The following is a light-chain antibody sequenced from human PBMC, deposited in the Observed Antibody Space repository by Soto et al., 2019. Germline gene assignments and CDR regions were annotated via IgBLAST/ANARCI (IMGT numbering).Light chain of an antibody. J-gene: IGKJ3*01. CDR3: QQYGRSPGLFT. CDR2: DAS. V-gene: IGKV3-20*01. Sequence: EIVLTQSPGTLSLSPGERATLSYRASQSVSNSYLAWYQQKPGQPPRLLIYDASSRATGIPDRFSGSGSGTDFTLTISRLEPEDFAVYYCQQYGRSPGLFTFGPGTKVDIK. CDR1: QSVSNSY.